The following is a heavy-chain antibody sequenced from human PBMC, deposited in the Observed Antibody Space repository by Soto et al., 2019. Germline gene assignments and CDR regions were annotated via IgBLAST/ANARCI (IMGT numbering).Heavy chain of an antibody. CDR1: GFTTVSLNY. J-gene: IGHJ2*01. V-gene: IGHV3-53*01. CDR3: ARGHGPQGIHWYFDL. Sequence: GSLRLSCAASGFTTVSLNYMTWVRQAPGQGLQWVSLIYSSGSRYYADSVKGRFTISRDNSKNTVYLQMNSLRADDTATYFCARGHGPQGIHWYFDLWGRGTVVTVSS. CDR2: IYSSGSR.